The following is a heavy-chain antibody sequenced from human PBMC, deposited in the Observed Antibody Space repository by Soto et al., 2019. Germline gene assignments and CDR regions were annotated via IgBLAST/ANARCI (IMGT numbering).Heavy chain of an antibody. J-gene: IGHJ4*02. CDR1: GFTFSSYS. Sequence: PGGSLRLSCAASGFTFSSYSMNWVRQAPGKGLEWVSYISSSSSTIYYADSVKGRFTISRDNAKNSLYLQMNSLRAEDTAVYYCASPTIRDYGDYFPFDYWGQGTLVTVSS. V-gene: IGHV3-48*01. CDR2: ISSSSSTI. CDR3: ASPTIRDYGDYFPFDY. D-gene: IGHD4-17*01.